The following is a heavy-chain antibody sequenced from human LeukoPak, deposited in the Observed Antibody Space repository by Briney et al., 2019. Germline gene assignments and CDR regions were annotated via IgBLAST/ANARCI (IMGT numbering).Heavy chain of an antibody. CDR2: IYYSGST. J-gene: IGHJ4*02. CDR3: ATEAVAGTRYFDY. V-gene: IGHV4-61*01. CDR1: GGSVSGGSYY. D-gene: IGHD6-19*01. Sequence: SETLSLTCTVSGGSVSGGSYYWSWIRQPPGKGLEWIGYIYYSGSTNYNPSLKSRVTISVDTSKNQFSLKLSSVTAADTAVYYCATEAVAGTRYFDYWGQGTLVTVSS.